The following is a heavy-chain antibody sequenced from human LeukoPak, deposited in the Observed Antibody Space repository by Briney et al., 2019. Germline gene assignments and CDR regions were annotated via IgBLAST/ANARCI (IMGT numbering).Heavy chain of an antibody. Sequence: GASVKVSCKASGYTFTSYGISWVRQAPGQGLEWMGWISAYNGNTNYAQKLQGRVTMTTDTSTSTAYMELRSLRSDDTAVYYCAKDRSCINDVCHGDFDYWGQGTLVTVSS. D-gene: IGHD2-8*01. CDR2: ISAYNGNT. CDR1: GYTFTSYG. V-gene: IGHV1-18*01. CDR3: AKDRSCINDVCHGDFDY. J-gene: IGHJ4*02.